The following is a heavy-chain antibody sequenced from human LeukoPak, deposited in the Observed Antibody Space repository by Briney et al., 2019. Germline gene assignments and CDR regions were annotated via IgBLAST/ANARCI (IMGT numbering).Heavy chain of an antibody. V-gene: IGHV3-72*01. J-gene: IGHJ4*02. CDR2: TRNKANNYTT. CDR1: GFTFSDHY. Sequence: GGSLRLSCAASGFTFSDHYMDWVRQAPRKGLDWVGRTRNKANNYTTEYAASVKGRFTISRDDSRNSLYLQMNSLKTEDTAVYYCARTPRVRGVFNPFDYWGQGTLVTVSS. D-gene: IGHD3-10*01. CDR3: ARTPRVRGVFNPFDY.